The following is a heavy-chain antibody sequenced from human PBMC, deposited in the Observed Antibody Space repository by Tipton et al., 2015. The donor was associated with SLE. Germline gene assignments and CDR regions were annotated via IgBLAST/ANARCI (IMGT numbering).Heavy chain of an antibody. Sequence: TLSLTCTVSGGSISSYYWSWIRQPPGKGLEWIGYIYYSGSTNYNPSLKSRVTISVDTAKNQFSLKLTSVTAADTAVYYCAGLDTWGSGSYVRFDDWGQGTLVTVSS. CDR2: IYYSGST. D-gene: IGHD3-10*01. CDR3: AGLDTWGSGSYVRFDD. V-gene: IGHV4-59*08. CDR1: GGSISSYY. J-gene: IGHJ4*02.